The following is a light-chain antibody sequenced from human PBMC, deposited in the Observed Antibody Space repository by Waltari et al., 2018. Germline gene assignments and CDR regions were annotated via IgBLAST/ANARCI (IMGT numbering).Light chain of an antibody. V-gene: IGKV1-39*01. Sequence: DIQMTQSPSSLSASVGDRVTITCRASQDIRVYLNWYQQKPGKAPELLIYAASSLRNGVPSRFSGSGSVTDFTLSISSLQPEDFATYYCQQSYSTPTWTCGQGTKVEIK. CDR3: QQSYSTPTWT. J-gene: IGKJ1*01. CDR2: AAS. CDR1: QDIRVY.